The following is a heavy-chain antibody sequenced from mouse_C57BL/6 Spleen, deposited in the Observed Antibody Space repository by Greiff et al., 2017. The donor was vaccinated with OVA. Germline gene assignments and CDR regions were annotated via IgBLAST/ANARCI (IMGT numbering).Heavy chain of an antibody. CDR2: IDPETGGT. J-gene: IGHJ3*01. CDR3: TRSHSNYEGLFAY. CDR1: GYTFTDYE. V-gene: IGHV1-15*01. Sequence: VQLQESGAELVRPGASVTLSCKASGYTFTDYEMHWVKQTPVHGLEWIGAIDPETGGTAYNQKFKGKAILTADKSSSTAYMELRSLTSEDSAVYYCTRSHSNYEGLFAYWGQGTLVTVSA. D-gene: IGHD2-5*01.